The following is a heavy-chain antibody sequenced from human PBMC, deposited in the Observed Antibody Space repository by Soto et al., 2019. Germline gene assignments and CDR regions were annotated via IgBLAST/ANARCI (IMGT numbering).Heavy chain of an antibody. J-gene: IGHJ4*02. Sequence: SETLSLTCSVSGDSISSSIHCWGWIRQPPGKGLEWIGSMSYRGNTYYNPSLKNRVTVSVDTSKNQFSLKVTSVTAADTAVYYCGRPAAIGWYYFEYWGQGTLVTLSS. CDR3: GRPAAIGWYYFEY. V-gene: IGHV4-39*01. D-gene: IGHD6-19*01. CDR2: MSYRGNT. CDR1: GDSISSSIHC.